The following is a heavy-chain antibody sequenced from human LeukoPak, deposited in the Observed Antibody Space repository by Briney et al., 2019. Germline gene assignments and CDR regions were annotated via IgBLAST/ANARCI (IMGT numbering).Heavy chain of an antibody. CDR2: INTNTGNP. CDR1: GYTFTGYA. CDR3: AREGCSSTSCPSIQH. Sequence: ASVKVSCKASGYTFTGYAMNWVRQAPGQGLEWMGWINTNTGNPTYAQGFTGRFVFSLDTSVSTAYLQISSLKAEDTAVYYCAREGCSSTSCPSIQHWGQGTLVTVSS. D-gene: IGHD2-2*01. J-gene: IGHJ1*01. V-gene: IGHV7-4-1*02.